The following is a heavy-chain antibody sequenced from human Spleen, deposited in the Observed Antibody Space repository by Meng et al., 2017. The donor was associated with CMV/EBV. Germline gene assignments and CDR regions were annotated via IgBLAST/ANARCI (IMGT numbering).Heavy chain of an antibody. J-gene: IGHJ4*02. CDR2: INPSGGST. V-gene: IGHV1-46*01. D-gene: IGHD2-2*02. CDR1: TRYD. Sequence: TRYDMHWVRQAPGQGLEWMGMINPSGGSTTYAQKFQGRVTMTRDTSTSEVYMELSSLRSDDTAVYYWARDRNIVVVPGAIDSYTELDYWGQGTLVTVSS. CDR3: ARDRNIVVVPGAIDSYTELDY.